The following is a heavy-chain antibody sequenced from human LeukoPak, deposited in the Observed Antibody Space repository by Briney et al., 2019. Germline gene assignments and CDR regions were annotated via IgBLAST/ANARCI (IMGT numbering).Heavy chain of an antibody. D-gene: IGHD2-21*02. J-gene: IGHJ5*02. CDR1: GGSISSYY. Sequence: SETLSLTCTVSGGSISSYYWSWIRQPPGKGLEWIGEINHSGSTNYNPSLKSRVTISVDTSKNQFSLKLSSVTAADTAVYYCARGLIVVVTAIRGNWFDPWGQGTLVTVSS. V-gene: IGHV4-34*01. CDR3: ARGLIVVVTAIRGNWFDP. CDR2: INHSGST.